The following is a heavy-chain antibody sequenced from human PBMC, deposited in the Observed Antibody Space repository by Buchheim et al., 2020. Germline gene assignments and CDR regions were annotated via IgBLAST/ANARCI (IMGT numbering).Heavy chain of an antibody. CDR3: ALLGFCSGGSCYPGPDY. D-gene: IGHD2-15*01. Sequence: QVQLVQSGAEVKKPGASVKVSCKASGYIFKNYYVHWVRQAPGQGLEWMGWINPKSGGTNYAQKFQGWATMTSDTSISPASMELSRLTSDDTAVYFCALLGFCSGGSCYPGPDYWGQGTL. J-gene: IGHJ4*02. CDR2: INPKSGGT. CDR1: GYIFKNYY. V-gene: IGHV1-2*04.